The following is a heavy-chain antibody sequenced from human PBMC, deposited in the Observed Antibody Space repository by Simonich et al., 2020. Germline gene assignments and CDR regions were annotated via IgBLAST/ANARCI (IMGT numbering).Heavy chain of an antibody. J-gene: IGHJ5*02. CDR3: ARDRNWGWFDP. CDR2: NSNDGSNK. CDR1: GFTFSSYA. D-gene: IGHD7-27*01. V-gene: IGHV3-30*07. Sequence: QVQLVESGGGVVQPGRSLRLSCAASGFTFSSYAMHWVRQAPGKGLEWWAVNSNDGSNKYYADSVKGRFTISRDNSKNTLYLQMNSLRAEDTAVYYCARDRNWGWFDPWGQGTLVTVSS.